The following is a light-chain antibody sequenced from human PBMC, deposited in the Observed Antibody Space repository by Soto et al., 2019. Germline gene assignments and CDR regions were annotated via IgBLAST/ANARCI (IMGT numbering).Light chain of an antibody. CDR3: SSEAGSNTVV. CDR1: SSDVGGYNY. Sequence: QSALTQPPSASGSPGQSVTISCTGTSSDVGGYNYVSWYQQQSGKAPKLMIYEVSKRPSGVPDRFSGSKSGNTASLTVSGLQAEDEADYYCSSEAGSNTVVFGGGTKLPVL. CDR2: EVS. V-gene: IGLV2-8*01. J-gene: IGLJ2*01.